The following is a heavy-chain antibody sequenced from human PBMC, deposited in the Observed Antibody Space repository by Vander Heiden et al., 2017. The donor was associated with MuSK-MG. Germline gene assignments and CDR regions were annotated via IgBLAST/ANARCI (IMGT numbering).Heavy chain of an antibody. CDR3: ARIVRGFDY. CDR2: INPRREAT. D-gene: IGHD3-10*02. Sequence: QVQLVQSGAEVKKPGASVKVPCKISGYTFTDYYIPWVRQAPGQGLQWMGWINPRREATKYEETFQGRVTMTSDTSISTAYMELTGLKSDDTAVYYCARIVRGFDYWGQGTLVTVSS. V-gene: IGHV1-2*02. CDR1: GYTFTDYY. J-gene: IGHJ4*02.